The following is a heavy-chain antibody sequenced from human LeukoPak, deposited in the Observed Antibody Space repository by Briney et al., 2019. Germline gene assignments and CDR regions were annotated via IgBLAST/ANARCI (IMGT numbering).Heavy chain of an antibody. CDR1: GFTVSSNY. D-gene: IGHD6-19*01. CDR3: AKEGTRSHSQWAFDF. J-gene: IGHJ3*01. CDR2: ISDGGTHL. V-gene: IGHV3-30*18. Sequence: GGSLRLSCAASGFTVSSNYMSWVRQAPGQGLEWVAVISDGGTHLYYADSVKGRFTISRDNSESTMYLQMNSLRVEDTAVYYCAKEGTRSHSQWAFDFWGQGTMVTVSS.